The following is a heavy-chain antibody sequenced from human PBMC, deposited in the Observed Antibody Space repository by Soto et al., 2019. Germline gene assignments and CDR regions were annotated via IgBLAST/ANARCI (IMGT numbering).Heavy chain of an antibody. J-gene: IGHJ6*03. Sequence: GESLKISCKGSGYSFTSYWIGWVRQMPGKGLEWMGIIYPGDSDTRYSPSFRGQVTISADKSISTAYLQWSSLKASDTAMYYCARYSSWPHYYCDFKDVWSKRTTDPGSS. D-gene: IGHD6-6*01. CDR2: IYPGDSDT. CDR1: GYSFTSYW. V-gene: IGHV5-51*01. CDR3: ARYSSWPHYYCDFKDV.